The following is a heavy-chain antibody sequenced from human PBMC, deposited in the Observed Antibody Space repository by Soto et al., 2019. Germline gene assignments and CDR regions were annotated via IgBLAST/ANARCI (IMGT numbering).Heavy chain of an antibody. CDR1: GYTFTSYY. D-gene: IGHD4-17*01. CDR2: INPSGGRP. Sequence: ASLKVSCTASGYTFTSYYKPWVRQAPGQGLELVVIINPSGGRPSYAQKFQGRVTMTRDTSTSTVYMGLSSLRSEDTAVYYCAEDSAVSTHDYHHHGLDVWGQGTTVTVSS. V-gene: IGHV1-46*01. CDR3: AEDSAVSTHDYHHHGLDV. J-gene: IGHJ6*02.